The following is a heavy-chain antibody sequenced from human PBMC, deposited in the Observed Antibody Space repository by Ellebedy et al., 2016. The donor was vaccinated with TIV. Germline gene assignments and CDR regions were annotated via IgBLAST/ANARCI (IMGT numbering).Heavy chain of an antibody. CDR2: LNSNGRT. V-gene: IGHV3-53*01. D-gene: IGHD2-8*01. J-gene: IGHJ3*01. Sequence: GESLKISCAVSGFSVRNNHMNWVRQAPGQGLEWVSLLNSNGRTYYADSVRGRFPISRDNSRNFVFLQMNSLRPEDTATYYCARDHAIKVAAPGYDAFDVWGQGTKVSVSA. CDR3: ARDHAIKVAAPGYDAFDV. CDR1: GFSVRNNH.